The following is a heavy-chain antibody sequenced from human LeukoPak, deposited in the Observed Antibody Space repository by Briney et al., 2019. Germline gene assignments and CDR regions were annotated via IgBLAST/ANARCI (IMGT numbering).Heavy chain of an antibody. CDR3: AKGCCYGSGSSIY. V-gene: IGHV3-30*02. CDR2: IRYDGSNK. Sequence: GGSLRLSCAASGFTFSSYGMHWVRQAPGKWLEWVAFIRYDGSNKYYADSVKGRFTISRDNSKNTLYLQMNSLRAEDTAVYYCAKGCCYGSGSSIYWGQGTLVTVSS. D-gene: IGHD3-10*01. CDR1: GFTFSSYG. J-gene: IGHJ4*02.